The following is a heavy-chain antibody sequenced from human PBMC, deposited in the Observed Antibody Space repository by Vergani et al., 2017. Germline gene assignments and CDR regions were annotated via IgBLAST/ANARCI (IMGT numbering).Heavy chain of an antibody. Sequence: LQLHKSGPGLVKPSETLSLTCTLSGGSISSSSHFWGWVRQAPGKGLEWVSGISGQNFRTHYADSVKGRFTISRDSSKNTLYLQMNSLRTEDTAVYYCSKDEQYTAPWERGYFHVLDVWGQGTTVSVSS. CDR1: GGSISSSSHF. D-gene: IGHD1-26*01. CDR2: ISGQNFRT. J-gene: IGHJ6*02. CDR3: SKDEQYTAPWERGYFHVLDV. V-gene: IGHV3-23*01.